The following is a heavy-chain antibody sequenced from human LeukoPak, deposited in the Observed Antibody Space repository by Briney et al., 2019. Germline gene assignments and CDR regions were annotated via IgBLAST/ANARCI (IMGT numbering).Heavy chain of an antibody. CDR2: ITTSSSYI. V-gene: IGHV3-21*01. CDR3: ARGWYTDAFDI. D-gene: IGHD1-1*01. J-gene: IGHJ3*02. CDR1: GFTFSRYS. Sequence: GGSLRLSCAASGFTFSRYSMNWVRQAPGRGLEWVSSITTSSSYIYYADSVKGRFTISRDNAKNSLFLQMNSLRAEDTAVYFCARGWYTDAFDIWGQGTMVTVSS.